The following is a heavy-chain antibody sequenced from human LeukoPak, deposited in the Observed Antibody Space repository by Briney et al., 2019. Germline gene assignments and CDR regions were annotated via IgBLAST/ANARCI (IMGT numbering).Heavy chain of an antibody. CDR2: ISYDGSNK. Sequence: GRSLRLSRAASGFTFSSYAMHWVRQAPGKGLEWVAVISYDGSNKYYADSVKGRFTISRDNSKNTLYLQMNSLRAEDTAVYYCASLLIVYYWGQGTLVTVSS. CDR3: ASLLIVYY. V-gene: IGHV3-30-3*01. CDR1: GFTFSSYA. D-gene: IGHD2-21*01. J-gene: IGHJ4*02.